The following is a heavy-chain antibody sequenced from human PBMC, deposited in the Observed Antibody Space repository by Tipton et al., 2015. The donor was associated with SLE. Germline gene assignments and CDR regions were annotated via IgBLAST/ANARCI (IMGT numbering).Heavy chain of an antibody. CDR1: GDSINSFY. V-gene: IGHV4-59*01. Sequence: TLSLTCSVSGDSINSFYWSWIRQPPGKGLEWIGYIYFSGSTDYNPSLKSRVSISVDTSKNQFSLRLNSVTAADTAVYYCAGGGSGGYEGLSDYYGMDVWGQGTTVTVSS. CDR2: IYFSGST. D-gene: IGHD1-26*01. J-gene: IGHJ6*02. CDR3: AGGGSGGYEGLSDYYGMDV.